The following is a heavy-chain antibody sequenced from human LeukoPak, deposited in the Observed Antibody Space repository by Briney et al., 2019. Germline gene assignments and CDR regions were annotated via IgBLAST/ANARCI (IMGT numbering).Heavy chain of an antibody. CDR3: ARYGISSEDYHMDV. CDR2: INHSGTT. Sequence: KPSETLSLTCAVYGGSFSGNYWSWIRQPPGKGLEWIGDINHSGTTNYSPSLKSRVTISVDTSKNQFSLKLSSVSAADTAVYFCARYGISSEDYHMDVWGKGTTVTVSS. D-gene: IGHD3-10*01. V-gene: IGHV4-34*01. CDR1: GGSFSGNY. J-gene: IGHJ6*03.